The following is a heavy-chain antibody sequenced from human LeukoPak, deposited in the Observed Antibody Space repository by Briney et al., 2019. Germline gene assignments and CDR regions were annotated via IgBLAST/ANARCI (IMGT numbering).Heavy chain of an antibody. J-gene: IGHJ4*02. D-gene: IGHD3-22*01. CDR3: AREQYYDVSTYYEIDY. V-gene: IGHV4-39*07. CDR2: ASYSGNT. Sequence: SETLSLTCTVSGASISSSTYYWGWIRQPPGKGLEWIGSASYSGNTYYNPSLKSRVTILVDTSKNQFSLKMTSVTAADPAVYYCAREQYYDVSTYYEIDYWGQGTLVTVSS. CDR1: GASISSSTYY.